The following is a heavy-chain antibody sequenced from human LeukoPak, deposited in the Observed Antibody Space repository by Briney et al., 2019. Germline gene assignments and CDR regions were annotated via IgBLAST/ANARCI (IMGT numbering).Heavy chain of an antibody. D-gene: IGHD6-6*01. CDR1: GGSINGYY. J-gene: IGHJ5*02. V-gene: IGHV4-59*01. CDR3: ARKGRYSSSSWFDP. Sequence: PSETLSLTCTVSGGSINGYYWSWIRQAPGKGLEWIGYISYSGSTNYNPSLKSRVIISVATSTTQFSLKLSSVTAADTAVYYCARKGRYSSSSWFDPWGQGTLVTVSS. CDR2: ISYSGST.